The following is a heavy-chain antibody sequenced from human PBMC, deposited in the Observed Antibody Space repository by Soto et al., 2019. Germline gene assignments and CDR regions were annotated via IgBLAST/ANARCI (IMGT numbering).Heavy chain of an antibody. D-gene: IGHD3-3*01. CDR2: ISSSGSTI. Sequence: GGSLRLSCAASGFTFSDYYMSWIRQAPGKGLEWVSYISSSGSTIYYADSVKGRFTISRDNAKDSLYLQMNSLRAEDTAVYYCARSSVLEWLHGFDYWGQGTLVTVSS. CDR1: GFTFSDYY. CDR3: ARSSVLEWLHGFDY. V-gene: IGHV3-11*01. J-gene: IGHJ4*02.